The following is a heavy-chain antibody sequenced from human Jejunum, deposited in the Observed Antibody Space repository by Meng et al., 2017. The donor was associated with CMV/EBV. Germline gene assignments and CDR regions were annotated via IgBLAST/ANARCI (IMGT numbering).Heavy chain of an antibody. CDR1: GDSINNHF. D-gene: IGHD3-22*01. CDR2: ISSSGNT. V-gene: IGHV4-4*07. J-gene: IGHJ4*02. Sequence: QVHLQESGPGLVRPSETLSFTCSVSGDSINNHFWSWIRQPAGKKLEWIGRISSSGNTNYTPSFKSRVIMSLDTSNNQFFLKLTSVTAADTALYYCARGESRGYYYFDYWGQGILVTVSS. CDR3: ARGESRGYYYFDY.